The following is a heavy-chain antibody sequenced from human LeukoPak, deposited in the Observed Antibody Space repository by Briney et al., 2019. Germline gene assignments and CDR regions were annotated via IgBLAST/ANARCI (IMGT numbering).Heavy chain of an antibody. CDR1: GGSISSYY. CDR3: AREDYGDGFDY. CDR2: IYYSGST. Sequence: SETPSLTCTVSGGSISSYYWSWIRQPPGKGLEWIGYIYYSGSTNYNPSLKSRVTISVDTSKNQFSLKLSSVTAADTAVYYCAREDYGDGFDYWGQGTLVTVSS. D-gene: IGHD4-17*01. J-gene: IGHJ4*02. V-gene: IGHV4-59*01.